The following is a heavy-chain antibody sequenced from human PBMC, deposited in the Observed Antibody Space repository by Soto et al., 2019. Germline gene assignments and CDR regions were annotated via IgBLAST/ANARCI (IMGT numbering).Heavy chain of an antibody. D-gene: IGHD6-6*01. CDR3: ARGPSPLAY. Sequence: SQTLSLTCAVSGDSVSSNSAAWNWIRQSPSRGLEWLGRTYYRSRWYSDYAGSVKSRITINADTSKNQFSLHLNSVTPQDTAVYYCARGPSPLAYWGRGTVVTVSS. CDR1: GDSVSSNSAA. J-gene: IGHJ4*02. CDR2: TYYRSRWYS. V-gene: IGHV6-1*01.